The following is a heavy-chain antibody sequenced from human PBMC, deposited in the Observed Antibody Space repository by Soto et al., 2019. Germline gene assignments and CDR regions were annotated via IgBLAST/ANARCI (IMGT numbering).Heavy chain of an antibody. V-gene: IGHV1-18*01. CDR2: ISGYNGNT. Sequence: VQLVQSGAEVKKPGASVTVSCKTSGYTFSNYGINWVRQAPGQGLEWMGWISGYNGNTNYAQTVQGRVPMTTDTSTGTVDMELRSRKSDDTAIYYCSRFIIVGGWFVPNYYHGMDVWGQGTTVTVSS. D-gene: IGHD6-19*01. J-gene: IGHJ6*02. CDR1: GYTFSNYG. CDR3: SRFIIVGGWFVPNYYHGMDV.